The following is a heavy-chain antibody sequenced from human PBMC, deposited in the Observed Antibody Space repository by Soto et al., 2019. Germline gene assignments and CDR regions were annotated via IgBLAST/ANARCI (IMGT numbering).Heavy chain of an antibody. CDR3: TTGGLWFGEFPDWFYGMDV. Sequence: GGSLRLSCADSGFTFSNAWMSWVRQAPGKGLEWVGRIKSKTDGGTTDYAAPVKGRFTISRDDSKNTLYLQMNSLKTEDTAVYYCTTGGLWFGEFPDWFYGMDVWGQGTTVTVSS. CDR2: IKSKTDGGTT. J-gene: IGHJ6*02. CDR1: GFTFSNAW. V-gene: IGHV3-15*01. D-gene: IGHD3-10*01.